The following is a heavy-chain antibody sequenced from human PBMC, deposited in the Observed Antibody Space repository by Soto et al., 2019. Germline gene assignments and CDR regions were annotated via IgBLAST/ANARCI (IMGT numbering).Heavy chain of an antibody. D-gene: IGHD2-15*01. CDR1: GGSISSGDYY. CDR3: ARGRPGRGYCSGGSCYSNYYGMDV. J-gene: IGHJ6*02. CDR2: IYYSGST. Sequence: SETLSLTCTVSGGSISSGDYYWSWIRQPPGKGLKWIGYIYYSGSTYYNPSLKSRVTISVDTSKNQFSLKLSSVTAADTAVYYCARGRPGRGYCSGGSCYSNYYGMDVWGQGTTVTVSS. V-gene: IGHV4-30-4*01.